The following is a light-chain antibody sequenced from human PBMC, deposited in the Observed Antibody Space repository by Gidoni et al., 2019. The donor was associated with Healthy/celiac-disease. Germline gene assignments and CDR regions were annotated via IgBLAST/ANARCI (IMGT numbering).Light chain of an antibody. V-gene: IGKV1-39*01. Sequence: DIQMPQSPSSLSASVGDSVTITCRASQSISSYLNWYQQKPGKAPKLLIYAASSLQSGVPSRFSGSGSGTDFTLTISSLQPEDFATYYCQQSYSTLLTFGQGTRLEIK. CDR2: AAS. CDR3: QQSYSTLLT. J-gene: IGKJ5*01. CDR1: QSISSY.